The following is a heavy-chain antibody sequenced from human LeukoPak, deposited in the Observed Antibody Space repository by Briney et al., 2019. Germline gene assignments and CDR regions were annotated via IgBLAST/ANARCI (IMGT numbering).Heavy chain of an antibody. CDR1: GFTFSSYE. J-gene: IGHJ6*03. Sequence: GGSLRLSCAASGFTFSSYEMNWVRQAPGKGLEWVSYISSSGSTIYYADSVKGRFTISRDNSKNTLYLQMNSLRAEDTAVYYCAKDSVGPQPLYYYYYMDVWGKGTTVTISS. V-gene: IGHV3-48*03. CDR2: ISSSGSTI. D-gene: IGHD2-2*01. CDR3: AKDSVGPQPLYYYYYMDV.